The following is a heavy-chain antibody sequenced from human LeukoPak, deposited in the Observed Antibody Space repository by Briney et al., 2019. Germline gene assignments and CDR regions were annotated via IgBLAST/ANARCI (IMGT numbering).Heavy chain of an antibody. CDR3: VRDPGRSGSTP. J-gene: IGHJ5*02. D-gene: IGHD1-26*01. CDR1: GFTFSSYW. Sequence: GGSLRLSCTASGFTFSSYWMHWVRQAPGKGLVWVSHTNSDGSRTSYADSVKGRFTISRDNAKSTLYLQMNSLRAEDTAVYYCVRDPGRSGSTPWGQGTLVTVSS. V-gene: IGHV3-74*01. CDR2: TNSDGSRT.